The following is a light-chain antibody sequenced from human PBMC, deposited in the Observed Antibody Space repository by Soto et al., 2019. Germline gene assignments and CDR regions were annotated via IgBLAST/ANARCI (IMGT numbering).Light chain of an antibody. CDR2: DGN. CDR3: SSYTSSSTVV. Sequence: QSALTQPASVSGSPGQSITISCTGTSSDVGGYKYVSWYQQHPGKAPKLMIYDGNNRPSGVSNRFSGSKSGNTSSLTISVLQAEEEADYYCSSYTSSSTVVFGGGTKLNVL. CDR1: SSDVGGYKY. J-gene: IGLJ2*01. V-gene: IGLV2-14*01.